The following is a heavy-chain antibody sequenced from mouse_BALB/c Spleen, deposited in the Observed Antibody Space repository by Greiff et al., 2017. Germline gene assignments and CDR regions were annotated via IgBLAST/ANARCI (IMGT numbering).Heavy chain of an antibody. CDR2: ISSGSSTI. CDR3: ARGPRGFAY. Sequence: EVMLVESGGGLVQPGGSRKLSCAASGFTFSSFGMHWVRQAPEKGLEWVAYISSGSSTIYYADTVKGRFTISRDNPKNTLCLQMTSLRSEDTAMYYCARGPRGFAYWGQGTLVTVSA. J-gene: IGHJ3*01. V-gene: IGHV5-17*02. CDR1: GFTFSSFG.